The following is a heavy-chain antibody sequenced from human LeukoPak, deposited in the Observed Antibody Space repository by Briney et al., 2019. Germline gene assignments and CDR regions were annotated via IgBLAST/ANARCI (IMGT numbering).Heavy chain of an antibody. CDR3: TRQELSGYYY. D-gene: IGHD3-22*01. CDR2: IRSKANSYAT. CDR1: GFTFSGSA. J-gene: IGHJ4*02. V-gene: IGHV3-73*01. Sequence: GGSLRLSCAASGFTFSGSAMHWVRQASGKGLEWVGRIRSKANSYATAYAASVKGRFTISRDDSKNTAYLQMNSLTTEDTAVYYCTRQELSGYYYWGQGTLVTVSS.